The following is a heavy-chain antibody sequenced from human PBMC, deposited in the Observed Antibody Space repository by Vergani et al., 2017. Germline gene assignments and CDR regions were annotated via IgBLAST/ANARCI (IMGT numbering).Heavy chain of an antibody. CDR2: VFHSGSA. D-gene: IGHD3/OR15-3a*01. J-gene: IGHJ4*02. CDR1: GYSISRGYY. CDR3: ARTRRKDSEIDY. V-gene: IGHV4-38-2*02. Sequence: QVQLQESGPGLVKPSETLSLTCSVSGYSISRGYYWGWIRQPPGKGLEWIATVFHSGSAYYNPSLRRRVTISVETSKNQFSLRLTTLTAADTAVYYCARTRRKDSEIDYWGQGTLVTVSS.